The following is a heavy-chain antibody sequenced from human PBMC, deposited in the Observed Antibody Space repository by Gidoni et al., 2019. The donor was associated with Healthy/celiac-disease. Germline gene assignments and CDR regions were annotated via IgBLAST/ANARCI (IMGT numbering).Heavy chain of an antibody. V-gene: IGHV3-30*18. J-gene: IGHJ4*02. CDR3: AKDLKRGGSYYQFDY. CDR2: ISYDGSNK. D-gene: IGHD1-26*01. Sequence: QVQLVESGGGVVQPGRSLRLSCAASGFTFSRYGMHWVRQAPGKGLEWVAVISYDGSNKYYADSVKGRFTISRDNSKNTLYLQMNSLRAEDTAVYYCAKDLKRGGSYYQFDYWGQGTLVTVSS. CDR1: GFTFSRYG.